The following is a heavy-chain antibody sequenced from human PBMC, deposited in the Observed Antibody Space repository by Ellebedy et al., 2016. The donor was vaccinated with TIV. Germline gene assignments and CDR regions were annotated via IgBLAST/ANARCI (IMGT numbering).Heavy chain of an antibody. J-gene: IGHJ6*02. CDR3: AKDRVWFGELGVYYYYYGMDV. CDR1: GFTFSSYG. Sequence: GESLKISXAASGFTFSSYGMHWVRQAPGKGLEWVAVISYDGSNKYYADSVKGRFTISRDNSKNTLYLQMNSLRAEDTAVYYCAKDRVWFGELGVYYYYYGMDVWGQGTTVTVSS. CDR2: ISYDGSNK. D-gene: IGHD3-10*01. V-gene: IGHV3-30*18.